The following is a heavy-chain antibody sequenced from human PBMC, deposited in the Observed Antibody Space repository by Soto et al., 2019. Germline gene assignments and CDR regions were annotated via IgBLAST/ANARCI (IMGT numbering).Heavy chain of an antibody. CDR2: INAGNGNT. CDR1: GYTFTSYA. V-gene: IGHV1-3*01. J-gene: IGHJ4*02. CDR3: AREVCYGGNSGLIDY. Sequence: GASVKVSCKASGYTFTSYAMHWVRQAPGQRLEWMGWINAGNGNTKYSQKFQGRVTITRDTSASTAYMELSSLRSEDTAVYYCAREVCYGGNSGLIDYWGQGPLVPVSS. D-gene: IGHD2-8*01.